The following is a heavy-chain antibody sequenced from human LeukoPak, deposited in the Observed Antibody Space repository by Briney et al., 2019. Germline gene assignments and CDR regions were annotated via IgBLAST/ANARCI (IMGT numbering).Heavy chain of an antibody. D-gene: IGHD6-13*01. J-gene: IGHJ5*02. Sequence: ASVKVSCKASGYTFTSYDINWVRQATGQGLEWMGWMNPNSGNTGYAQKFQGRVTMTRNTSISTAYMELSSLRSEDTAVYYCARDHDSSSWDTDNWFDPWGQGTLVTVSS. V-gene: IGHV1-8*01. CDR3: ARDHDSSSWDTDNWFDP. CDR2: MNPNSGNT. CDR1: GYTFTSYD.